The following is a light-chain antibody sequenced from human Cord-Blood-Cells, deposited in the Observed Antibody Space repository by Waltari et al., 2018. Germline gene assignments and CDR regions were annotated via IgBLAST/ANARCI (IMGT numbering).Light chain of an antibody. V-gene: IGLV3-25*03. CDR3: QSADSSGTVV. CDR1: ALPKQY. Sequence: SYELTQPPSVSVSPGQTARITCSGDALPKQYASWYQQKPGQAPVLVIYKDSERPSGIPERFSGSSSGTTVTLTISGVQAEDGADYYCQSADSSGTVVFGGGTKLTVL. CDR2: KDS. J-gene: IGLJ2*01.